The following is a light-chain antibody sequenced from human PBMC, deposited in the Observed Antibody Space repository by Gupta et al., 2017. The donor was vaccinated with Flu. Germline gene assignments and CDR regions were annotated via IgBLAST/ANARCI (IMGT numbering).Light chain of an antibody. J-gene: IGLJ2*01. CDR2: QDD. CDR1: KLGDKY. CDR3: QAWDSTTVV. V-gene: IGLV3-1*01. Sequence: SYELTQPPSVSVSPGQTASLTCSGDKLGDKYACWYHQKPGQSPVLVIYQDDKRPSGIPERFSGSNSGNTATLTISGTQAMGEADYYCQAWDSTTVVFGGGTKLTVL.